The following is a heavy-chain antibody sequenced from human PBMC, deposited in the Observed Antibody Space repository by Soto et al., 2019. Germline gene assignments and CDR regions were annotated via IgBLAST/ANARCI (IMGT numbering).Heavy chain of an antibody. Sequence: GGSLRLSCAASGFTFSDHYIDWVRQAPGKGLEWVGRTRNKANSYTTEYAASVKGRFTISRDDSKNSLYLQMNSMKTDDTAVYVCAIENSRGYAFDLWGHGTMVTVSS. V-gene: IGHV3-72*01. D-gene: IGHD3-22*01. CDR2: TRNKANSYTT. CDR1: GFTFSDHY. J-gene: IGHJ3*01. CDR3: AIENSRGYAFDL.